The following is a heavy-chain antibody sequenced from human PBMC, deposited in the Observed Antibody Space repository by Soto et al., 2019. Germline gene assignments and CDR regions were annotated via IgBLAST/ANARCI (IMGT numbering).Heavy chain of an antibody. CDR3: ARGGVEQQLGYYYYYGMDV. CDR2: IGTAGDT. CDR1: GFTFSSYD. V-gene: IGHV3-13*01. D-gene: IGHD6-13*01. Sequence: PGGSLRLSCAASGFTFSSYDMHWVRQATGKGLEWVSAIGTAGDTYYPGSVKGRFTISRENAKNSLYLQMNSLRAGDTAVYYCARGGVEQQLGYYYYYGMDVWGQGTTVTVSS. J-gene: IGHJ6*02.